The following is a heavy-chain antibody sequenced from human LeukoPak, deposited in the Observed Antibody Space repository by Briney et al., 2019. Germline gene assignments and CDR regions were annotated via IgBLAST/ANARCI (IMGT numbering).Heavy chain of an antibody. Sequence: GGSLRLSCAASGFTVSSNYMSWVRQAPGRGLEWVSVIYSGGSTYYADSVKGRFTISRDNSKNTLYLQMNSLRAEDTAVYYCASVIGAAEGFDYWGQGTLVTVSS. CDR1: GFTVSSNY. D-gene: IGHD1-14*01. CDR3: ASVIGAAEGFDY. J-gene: IGHJ4*02. CDR2: IYSGGST. V-gene: IGHV3-53*01.